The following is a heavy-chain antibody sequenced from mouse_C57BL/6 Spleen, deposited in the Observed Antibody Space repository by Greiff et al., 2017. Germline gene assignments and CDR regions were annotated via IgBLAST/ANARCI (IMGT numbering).Heavy chain of an antibody. V-gene: IGHV1-58*01. CDR2: IYLGNGYT. CDR1: GYTFTSYG. J-gene: IGHJ4*01. Sequence: VQLQQSGAELVRPGSSVKMSCKTSGYTFTSYGINWVKQRPGQGLEWIGYIYLGNGYTEYNEKFKGKATLTSDTSSSTAYMQLSSLTSEDSAIYFWVRDYGNHRYAMDYWGQGTSVTVSS. D-gene: IGHD2-1*01. CDR3: VRDYGNHRYAMDY.